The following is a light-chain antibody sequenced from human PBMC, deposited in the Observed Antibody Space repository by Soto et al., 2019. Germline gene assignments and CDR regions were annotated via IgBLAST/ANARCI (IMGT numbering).Light chain of an antibody. Sequence: EIVLTQSPGTLSLSPGEGATLSCRASQSVSNNSLAWYQQKPGQAPRLLIYGASNMATGIPDRFSGSGSGTDFTLTIIRLESEDFAVYYSQHYGSSTSTFGPGTKMDLK. CDR2: GAS. V-gene: IGKV3-20*01. J-gene: IGKJ3*01. CDR1: QSVSNNS. CDR3: QHYGSSTST.